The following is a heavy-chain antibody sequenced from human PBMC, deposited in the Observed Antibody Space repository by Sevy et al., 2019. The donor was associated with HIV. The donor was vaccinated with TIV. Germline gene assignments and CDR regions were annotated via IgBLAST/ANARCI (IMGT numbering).Heavy chain of an antibody. D-gene: IGHD2-2*01. CDR2: IKHSGST. V-gene: IGHV4-34*01. J-gene: IGHJ5*02. CDR1: GGSFSGYY. Sequence: SETLSLTCAVHGGSFSGYYWNWIRQPPGKGLEWIGEIKHSGSTNYSPSLKSRVTISVDTSKNQFSLKLSSVTAADTAVYYCARAPPIVVVPGAPSWFDPWGQGTLVTVSS. CDR3: ARAPPIVVVPGAPSWFDP.